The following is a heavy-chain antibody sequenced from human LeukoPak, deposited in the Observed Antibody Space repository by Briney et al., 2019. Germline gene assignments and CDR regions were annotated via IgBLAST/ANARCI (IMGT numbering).Heavy chain of an antibody. D-gene: IGHD4-17*01. CDR3: ARAPYGTVTRPLLNYYYYMDV. J-gene: IGHJ6*03. V-gene: IGHV1-2*02. CDR2: INPNSGGT. CDR1: GYTFTGYY. Sequence: GASVKVSCKASGYTFTGYYMHWVRQAPGQGLEWMGWINPNSGGTNYAQKFQGRVTMTRGTSISTAYMELSRLRSDDTAVYYCARAPYGTVTRPLLNYYYYMDVWGKGTTVTISS.